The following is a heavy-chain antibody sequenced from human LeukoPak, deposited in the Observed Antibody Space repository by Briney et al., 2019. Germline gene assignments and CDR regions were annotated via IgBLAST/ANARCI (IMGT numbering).Heavy chain of an antibody. CDR3: ARPRGGIAAGSYYYYYGMDV. J-gene: IGHJ6*04. Sequence: SVKVSCKASGGTFSSYAISWVRQAPGQGLEWMGGIIPIFGTANYAQKFQGRVTIAADESTTTAYMELSSLRSEDTAVYYCARPRGGIAAGSYYYYYGMDVWGKGTTVTVSS. CDR1: GGTFSSYA. D-gene: IGHD6-13*01. CDR2: IIPIFGTA. V-gene: IGHV1-69*13.